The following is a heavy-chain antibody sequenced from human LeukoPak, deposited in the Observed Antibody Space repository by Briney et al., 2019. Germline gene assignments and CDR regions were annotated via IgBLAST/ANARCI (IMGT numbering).Heavy chain of an antibody. D-gene: IGHD3-10*01. CDR3: ARSLLSAGSGSYGFDP. CDR1: DFY. Sequence: DFYMSWTRQPPGKGLEWIGHIYYSGSTHHNPSLKSRVTISVDTSKNQFSLKLSSVTATDTAVYYCARSLLSAGSGSYGFDPWGQGTLVTVSS. CDR2: IYYSGST. V-gene: IGHV4-30-4*01. J-gene: IGHJ5*02.